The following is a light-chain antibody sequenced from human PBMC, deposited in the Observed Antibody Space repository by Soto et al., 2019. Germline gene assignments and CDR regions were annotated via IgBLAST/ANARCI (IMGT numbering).Light chain of an antibody. CDR1: SSNIGSNT. Sequence: QSVLTQPPSASGTPGQKVTISCSGGSSNIGSNTVNWYQQVPGTAPKLLIYDNNQRPSRVPDRFSGSKSGTSASLAISGLHSDDEADYFCAAWDDSLNGYVFGTGTKVTVL. CDR2: DNN. J-gene: IGLJ1*01. CDR3: AAWDDSLNGYV. V-gene: IGLV1-44*01.